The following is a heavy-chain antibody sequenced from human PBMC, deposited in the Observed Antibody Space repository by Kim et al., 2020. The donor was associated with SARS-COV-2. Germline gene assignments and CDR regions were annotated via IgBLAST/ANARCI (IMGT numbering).Heavy chain of an antibody. CDR3: ARPREGTFSNAWYGSY. CDR1: GYTFTNYW. V-gene: IGHV5-51*01. Sequence: GESLKISCEGSGYTFTNYWIGWVRQTPGKGLEWMGIIYPGDSTTRYSPSFQGQVTMSVDKSISTAYLQWSSLKASDTAMYYCARPREGTFSNAWYGSYWGQGTPVTVSS. J-gene: IGHJ4*02. CDR2: IYPGDSTT. D-gene: IGHD6-19*01.